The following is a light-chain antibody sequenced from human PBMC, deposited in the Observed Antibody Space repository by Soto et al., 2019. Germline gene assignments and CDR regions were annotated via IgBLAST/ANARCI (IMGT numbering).Light chain of an antibody. CDR1: QSVLYSSNNKNY. Sequence: DIVMTQSPDSLAVSLGERATINCKSSQSVLYSSNNKNYLAWYQQKPGQPPNLLIYWASTRESGVPDLFSGSGSGTDFTLTISSLQAEEVAVYYCQQYYTSPYTFGQGTKLEIK. CDR2: WAS. J-gene: IGKJ2*01. V-gene: IGKV4-1*01. CDR3: QQYYTSPYT.